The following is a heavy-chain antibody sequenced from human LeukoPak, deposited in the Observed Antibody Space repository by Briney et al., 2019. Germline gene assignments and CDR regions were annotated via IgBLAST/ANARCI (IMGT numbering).Heavy chain of an antibody. CDR1: GGSFSGYY. Sequence: SETLSLTCAVYGGSFSGYYWSWIRQPPGEGLEWIGEINHSGSTNYNPSLKSRVTISVDTSKNQFSLKLSSVTAADTAVYYCARDPTLYCSSTSCYSGWFDPWGQGTLVTVSS. D-gene: IGHD2-2*01. J-gene: IGHJ5*02. CDR3: ARDPTLYCSSTSCYSGWFDP. V-gene: IGHV4-34*01. CDR2: INHSGST.